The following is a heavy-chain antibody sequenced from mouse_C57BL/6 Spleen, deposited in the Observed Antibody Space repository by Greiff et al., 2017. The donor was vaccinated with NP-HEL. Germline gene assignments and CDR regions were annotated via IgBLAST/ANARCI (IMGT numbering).Heavy chain of an antibody. Sequence: VQLQESGAELVKPGASVKISCKASGYAFSSYWMNWVKQRPGKGLEWIGQIYPGDGDTNYNGKFKGKATLTADKSSSTAYMQLSSLTSEDSAVYFCARGGIYYDYDEDYWGQGTTLTVSS. V-gene: IGHV1-80*01. CDR3: ARGGIYYDYDEDY. J-gene: IGHJ2*01. CDR2: IYPGDGDT. CDR1: GYAFSSYW. D-gene: IGHD2-4*01.